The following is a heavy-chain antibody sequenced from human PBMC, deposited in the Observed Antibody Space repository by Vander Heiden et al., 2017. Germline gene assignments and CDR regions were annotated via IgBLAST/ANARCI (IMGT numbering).Heavy chain of an antibody. J-gene: IGHJ4*02. V-gene: IGHV3-23*01. CDR2: ISGSGGST. CDR3: AKVIDY. CDR1: GFTFSSYA. Sequence: PLLPSAPRFLPPAGSLRLSCAASGFTFSSYAMSWVRQAPGKGLEWVSAISGSGGSTYYADSVKGRFTISRDNSKNTLYLKMNSVRAEETAVYYCAKVIDYWGQGTLVTVSS.